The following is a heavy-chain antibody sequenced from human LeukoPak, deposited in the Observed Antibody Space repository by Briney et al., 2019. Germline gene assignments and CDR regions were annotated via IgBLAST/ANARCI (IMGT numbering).Heavy chain of an antibody. D-gene: IGHD1-26*01. CDR1: GFTFSGYG. CDR2: ISDDGSST. CDR3: AGRKLLGTTAATDY. Sequence: PGGSLRLSCVASGFTFSGYGMAWVRQAPGKGLVWVSRISDDGSSTDYADSAKGRFTISRDNAKNTLFLQMNSLRAEDTALYYCAGRKLLGTTAATDYWGQGTLVTVSS. V-gene: IGHV3-74*01. J-gene: IGHJ4*02.